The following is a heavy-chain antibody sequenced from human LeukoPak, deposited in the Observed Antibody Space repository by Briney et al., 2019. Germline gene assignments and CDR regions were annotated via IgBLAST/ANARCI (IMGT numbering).Heavy chain of an antibody. CDR1: GFTFSSYA. CDR2: IKQDGSEK. CDR3: ARRAVDRYYYYYMDV. Sequence: PGGSLRLSCAASGFTFSSYAMHWVRQAPGKGLEWVANIKQDGSEKYYVDSVKGRFTISRDNAKNSLYLQMNSLRAEDMAVYYCARRAVDRYYYYYMDVWGKGTTVTVSS. V-gene: IGHV3-7*01. D-gene: IGHD3/OR15-3a*01. J-gene: IGHJ6*03.